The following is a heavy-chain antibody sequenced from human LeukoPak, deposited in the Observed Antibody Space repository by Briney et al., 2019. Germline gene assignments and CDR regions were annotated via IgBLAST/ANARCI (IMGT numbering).Heavy chain of an antibody. CDR2: IFYRGTT. D-gene: IGHD3-9*01. V-gene: IGHV4-39*01. J-gene: IGHJ5*02. Sequence: SETLSLTRTVSGGSISSGTHYWGWVRQPPGKGLEWIGSIFYRGTTFYSPSLKSRVTVSIDTSKNQFSLKLNSVTAADTAVYYCARHDYDLLTGYTINWFDPWGQGTLVTVSS. CDR1: GGSISSGTHY. CDR3: ARHDYDLLTGYTINWFDP.